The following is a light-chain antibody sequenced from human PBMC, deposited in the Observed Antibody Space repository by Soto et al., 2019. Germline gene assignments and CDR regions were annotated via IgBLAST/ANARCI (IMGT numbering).Light chain of an antibody. J-gene: IGLJ1*01. Sequence: QPVLTQSPSASASLGASVKLTCTLSSGHSNYAIAWHQQQSEKGPRYLMKLNSDGSHRKGDGIPDRFSGSSSGAERYLTISSLQSEDEADYYCQTWGTGIRVFGTGTKLTVL. CDR3: QTWGTGIRV. CDR1: SGHSNYA. CDR2: LNSDGSH. V-gene: IGLV4-69*01.